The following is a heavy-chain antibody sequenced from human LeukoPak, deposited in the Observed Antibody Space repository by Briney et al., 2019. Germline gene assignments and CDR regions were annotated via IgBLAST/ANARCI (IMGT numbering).Heavy chain of an antibody. CDR1: GFTFSSYA. CDR3: AKSTSLIIAVADCDY. J-gene: IGHJ4*02. D-gene: IGHD6-19*01. Sequence: TGGSLRLSCAASGFTFSSYAMSWVRQAPGKGLEWVSAISGSGGSTYYADSVKGRFTISRDNSKNTLYLQMNSLRAEDTAVYYCAKSTSLIIAVADCDYWGQGTLVTVSS. CDR2: ISGSGGST. V-gene: IGHV3-23*01.